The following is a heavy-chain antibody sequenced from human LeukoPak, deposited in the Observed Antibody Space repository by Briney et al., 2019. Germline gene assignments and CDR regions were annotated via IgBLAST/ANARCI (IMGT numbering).Heavy chain of an antibody. CDR1: GYTLTELS. D-gene: IGHD3-22*01. J-gene: IGHJ4*02. CDR2: FDPEDGET. Sequence: ASVKVSCKVSGYTLTELSMHWVRQAPGKGLEWMGGFDPEDGETIYAQKFQGRVTMTEDTSTDTAYMELSSLRSEDTAVYYCATAPPNTYYYDSSGTPDYWGQGTLVTVSS. V-gene: IGHV1-24*01. CDR3: ATAPPNTYYYDSSGTPDY.